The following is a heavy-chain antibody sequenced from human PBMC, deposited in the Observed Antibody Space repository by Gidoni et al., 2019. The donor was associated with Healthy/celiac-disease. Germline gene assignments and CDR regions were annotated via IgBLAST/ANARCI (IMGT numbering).Heavy chain of an antibody. CDR1: GGTFSSYT. V-gene: IGHV1-69*02. Sequence: QVQLVQSGAEVKKPGSSVKVSCKASGGTFSSYTISWVRQAPGQGLEWMGRIIPILGIANYAQKFQGRVTITADKSTSTAYMELSSLRSEDTAVYYCARKQESYYYGMDVWGQGTTVTVSS. J-gene: IGHJ6*02. CDR3: ARKQESYYYGMDV. CDR2: IIPILGIA.